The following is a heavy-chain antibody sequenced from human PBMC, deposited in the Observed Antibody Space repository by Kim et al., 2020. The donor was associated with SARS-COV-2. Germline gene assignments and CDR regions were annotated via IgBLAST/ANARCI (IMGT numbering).Heavy chain of an antibody. V-gene: IGHV4-39*01. D-gene: IGHD6-19*01. CDR1: GGSISSSSYY. CDR3: ARAVAVAVAPRDNWFDP. CDR2: IYYSGST. J-gene: IGHJ5*02. Sequence: SETLSLTCTVSGGSISSSSYYWGWIRQPPGKGREWIGSIYYSGSTYYNPSLKSRVTISVDTSKNQYSLKLSSVTAADTAVYYCARAVAVAVAPRDNWFDP.